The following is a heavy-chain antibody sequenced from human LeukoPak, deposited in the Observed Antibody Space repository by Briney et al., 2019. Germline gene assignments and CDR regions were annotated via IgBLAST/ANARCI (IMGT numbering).Heavy chain of an antibody. V-gene: IGHV5-51*01. Sequence: GESLKISCKGSGYSFTSYWIGWVRQMPGKGLEWMGVIYPGDPDTRYSPSFQGQVTISADKSISTAYLQWSSLKASDTAMYYCARLGCSSTSCYAVSFWLFDYWGQGTLVTVSS. CDR1: GYSFTSYW. D-gene: IGHD2-2*01. CDR3: ARLGCSSTSCYAVSFWLFDY. J-gene: IGHJ4*02. CDR2: IYPGDPDT.